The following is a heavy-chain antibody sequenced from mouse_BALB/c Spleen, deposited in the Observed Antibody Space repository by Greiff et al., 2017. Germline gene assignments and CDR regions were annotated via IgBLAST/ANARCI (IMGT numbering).Heavy chain of an antibody. D-gene: IGHD1-2*01. CDR1: GFTFSSYA. J-gene: IGHJ3*01. V-gene: IGHV5-6-5*01. CDR3: ARGRTITTATELDWFDY. CDR2: ISSGGST. Sequence: EVKLVESGGGLVKPGGSLKLSCAASGFTFSSYAMSWVRQTPEKRLEWVASISSGGSTYYPASVKGRFTISRDNARNILYLQMSSLRSEDTAMYYCARGRTITTATELDWFDYWGQGTLVTVSA.